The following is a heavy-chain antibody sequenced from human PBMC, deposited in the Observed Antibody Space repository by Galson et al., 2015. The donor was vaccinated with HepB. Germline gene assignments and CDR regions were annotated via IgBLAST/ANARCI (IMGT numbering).Heavy chain of an antibody. V-gene: IGHV1-8*01. CDR2: MKPISGST. CDR1: GYTFTSFD. J-gene: IGHJ3*02. CDR3: ARGVTFIDGLIYDAFDI. Sequence: SVKVSCKASGYTFTSFDINWVRQATGQGLEWMGWMKPISGSTGYTQNFQGRATMTRNTSINTAYMEVSSLRSEDTAVYYCARGVTFIDGLIYDAFDIWGQGTMVTVSS. D-gene: IGHD3-16*02.